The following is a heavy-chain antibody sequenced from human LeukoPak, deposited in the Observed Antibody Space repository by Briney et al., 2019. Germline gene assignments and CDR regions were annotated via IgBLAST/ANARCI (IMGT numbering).Heavy chain of an antibody. J-gene: IGHJ3*02. V-gene: IGHV4-39*01. CDR1: GGSISSSSYY. Sequence: SETLSLTCTVSGGSISSSSYYWGWIRQPPGKGLEWIGSIYYSGSTYYNPSLKSRVTISVDTSKNQFSLKLSSVTAADTAVYYCARLGTKGRAFDIWGQGTMVTVSS. CDR3: ARLGTKGRAFDI. CDR2: IYYSGST. D-gene: IGHD6-6*01.